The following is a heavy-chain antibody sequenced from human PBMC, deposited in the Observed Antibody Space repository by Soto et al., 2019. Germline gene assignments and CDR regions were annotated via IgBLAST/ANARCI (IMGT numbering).Heavy chain of an antibody. Sequence: PSETLSLTCTVFGGSIDDYYWSWIRQSPGKGLEWIGHISDRGTTDYNPSLKSRVTISVDRSKKQFSLKVTSVTAADTAVYYCARDRWTARANWFDPWGQGTLVTVSS. CDR2: ISDRGTT. J-gene: IGHJ5*02. D-gene: IGHD3-16*02. CDR1: GGSIDDYY. CDR3: ARDRWTARANWFDP. V-gene: IGHV4-59*01.